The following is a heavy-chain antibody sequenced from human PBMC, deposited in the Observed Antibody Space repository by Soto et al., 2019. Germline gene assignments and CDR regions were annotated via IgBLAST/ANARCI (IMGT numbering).Heavy chain of an antibody. CDR3: ARHQVLRYFDWSTSYGMDV. Sequence: EYLKLSCTGSGFRFTSYWSVLVRQMPGKGLACMGIIYPGDSDTRYSPSFQGQVTISADKSISTAYLQWSSLKASDTAMYYCARHQVLRYFDWSTSYGMDVWGQGTTVTVSS. V-gene: IGHV5-51*01. J-gene: IGHJ6*02. CDR1: GFRFTSYW. CDR2: IYPGDSDT. D-gene: IGHD3-9*01.